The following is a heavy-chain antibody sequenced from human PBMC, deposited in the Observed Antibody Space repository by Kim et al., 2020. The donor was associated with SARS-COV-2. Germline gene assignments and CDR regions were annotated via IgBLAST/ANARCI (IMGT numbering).Heavy chain of an antibody. Sequence: GGSLRLSCAASGFTFSSYGIHWVRQAPGKGLEWVAVISYDGRKTYYADSVKCRFTISRDNSKNTLYLQVNSLRAEDTAVYYCAKEACCGRCYQDYFAYLGHGTLVTVPS. CDR2: ISYDGRKT. J-gene: IGHJ4*01. CDR1: GFTFSSYG. D-gene: IGHD2-15*01. CDR3: AKEACCGRCYQDYFAY. V-gene: IGHV3-30*18.